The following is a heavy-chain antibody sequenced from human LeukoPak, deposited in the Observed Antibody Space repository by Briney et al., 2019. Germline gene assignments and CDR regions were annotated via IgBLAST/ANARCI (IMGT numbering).Heavy chain of an antibody. D-gene: IGHD3-3*01. CDR3: ARGYPDFWSDYFGCMDV. V-gene: IGHV1-8*03. CDR2: MNPNSGNT. Sequence: GASVKVSCKASGYTFSNYNINWVRQATGQGLEWMGWMNPNSGNTGYAEKSRGRVTITRNTSISTAYMVLSSLRSEDTAVYYCARGYPDFWSDYFGCMDVWGKGTTVTVSS. CDR1: GYTFSNYN. J-gene: IGHJ6*04.